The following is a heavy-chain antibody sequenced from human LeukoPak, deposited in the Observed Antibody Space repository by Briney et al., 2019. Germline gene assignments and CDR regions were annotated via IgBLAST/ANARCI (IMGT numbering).Heavy chain of an antibody. V-gene: IGHV4-59*11. J-gene: IGHJ4*02. CDR3: ARSRVWSDYWGYFDY. CDR2: MYYTGST. D-gene: IGHD3-3*01. CDR1: GGSISSHY. Sequence: SETLSLTCTVSGGSISSHYWSWIRQPPGKGLEWIGYMYYTGSTNYNPSLKSRVTISVDTSKTQISLKLRAVTAADTAVYYCARSRVWSDYWGYFDYWGQGTLVTVSS.